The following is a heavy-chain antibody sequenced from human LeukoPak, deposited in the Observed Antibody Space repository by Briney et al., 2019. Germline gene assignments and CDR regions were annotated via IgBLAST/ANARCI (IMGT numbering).Heavy chain of an antibody. D-gene: IGHD3-22*01. J-gene: IGHJ4*02. CDR1: GYTFPSYF. V-gene: IGHV1-46*01. CDR3: ANPRYDSSGYYYVD. Sequence: ASVKVSCKASGYTFPSYFMHWVRQAPGQGLEWMGIINPTGGSTTYAQKFQGRVTTTRDTSTSTVYMELSSLRSEDTAVYYCANPRYDSSGYYYVDWGQGTLVTVSS. CDR2: INPTGGST.